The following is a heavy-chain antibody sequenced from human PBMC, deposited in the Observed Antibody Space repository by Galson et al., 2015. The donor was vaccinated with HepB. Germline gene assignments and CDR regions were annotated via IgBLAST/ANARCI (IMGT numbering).Heavy chain of an antibody. CDR2: IGVTDIHT. D-gene: IGHD3-22*01. V-gene: IGHV3-11*06. J-gene: IGHJ4*02. CDR3: ARDPHYYDSDGQGDY. CDR1: GFPFSDYY. Sequence: SLRLSCAASGFPFSDYYMSWIRQAPGKGPEWISYIGVTDIHTGYADSVKGRFTISRDNARKSLYLQMNNLRAEDTAIYYCARDPHYYDSDGQGDYWGQGTLVTVSS.